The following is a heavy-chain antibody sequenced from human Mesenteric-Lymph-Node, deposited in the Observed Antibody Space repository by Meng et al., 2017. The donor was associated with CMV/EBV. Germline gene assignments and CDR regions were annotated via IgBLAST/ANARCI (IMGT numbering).Heavy chain of an antibody. CDR3: ARLSVYDTLTGDDAFDI. CDR1: GVSIRSYY. V-gene: IGHV4-59*01. D-gene: IGHD3-9*01. J-gene: IGHJ3*02. Sequence: SETLSLTCTVSGVSIRSYYWSWIRQPPGKGLEWIGYIYYSGRTNCSPSLKSRVTITLDTSKNHFSLKLTSVTTADTAVFYCARLSVYDTLTGDDAFDIWGQGTVVTVSS. CDR2: IYYSGRT.